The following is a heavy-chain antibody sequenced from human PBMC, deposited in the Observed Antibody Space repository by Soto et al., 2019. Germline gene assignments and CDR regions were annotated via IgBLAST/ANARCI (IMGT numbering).Heavy chain of an antibody. D-gene: IGHD3-22*01. V-gene: IGHV1-46*01. J-gene: IGHJ4*02. CDR3: ARDLPYYYDSSGLGVGDY. CDR2: INPSGGST. Sequence: VKVSCKASGYTFTSYYMHWVRQAPGQGLEWMGIINPSGGSTSYAQKFQGRVTMTRDTSTSTVYMELSSLRSEDTAVYYCARDLPYYYDSSGLGVGDYWGQGTLVTVSS. CDR1: GYTFTSYY.